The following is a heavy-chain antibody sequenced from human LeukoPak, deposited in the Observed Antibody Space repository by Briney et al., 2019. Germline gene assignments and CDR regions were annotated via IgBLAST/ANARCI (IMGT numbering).Heavy chain of an antibody. Sequence: GGSLRLSCAASGFTFSDYYMSWIRQAPGKGLEWVSYIGSSGSTIYYADSVKGRFTISRDNAKNSLYLQMNSLRAEDTAVYYCATSLHYYDSSPRSEWGQGTLVTVSS. V-gene: IGHV3-11*01. CDR2: IGSSGSTI. CDR1: GFTFSDYY. D-gene: IGHD3-22*01. J-gene: IGHJ4*02. CDR3: ATSLHYYDSSPRSE.